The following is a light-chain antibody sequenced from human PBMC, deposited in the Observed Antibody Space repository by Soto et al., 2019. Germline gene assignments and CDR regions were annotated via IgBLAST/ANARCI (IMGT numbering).Light chain of an antibody. CDR1: ESISSY. CDR2: AAS. Sequence: IQMTQTPSSLSASVGDRVTITFRASESISSYLNWYQQKRGKAPKLQIYAASSLQSGVPSRFRGSGSGTDYTLTISSLKSEEFAVYYCQQYNDNGPTFGQGTKVDIK. CDR3: QQYNDNGPT. J-gene: IGKJ1*01. V-gene: IGKV1-39*01.